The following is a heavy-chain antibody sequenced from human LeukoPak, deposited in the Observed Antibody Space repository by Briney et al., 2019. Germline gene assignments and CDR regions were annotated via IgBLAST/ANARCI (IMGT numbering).Heavy chain of an antibody. CDR2: INHSGST. CDR1: GGSFSGCY. J-gene: IGHJ6*02. V-gene: IGHV4-34*01. Sequence: SETLSLTCAVYGGSFSGCYWSWIRQPPGKGLEWIGEINHSGSTNYNPSLKSRVTISVDTSKNQFSLKLSSVTAADTAVYYCYGMDVWGQGTTVTVSS. CDR3: YGMDV.